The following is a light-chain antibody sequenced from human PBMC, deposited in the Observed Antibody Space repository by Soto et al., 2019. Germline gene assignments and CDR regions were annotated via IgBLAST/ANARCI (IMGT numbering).Light chain of an antibody. Sequence: DIQMTKSPSSLSASVGDRVTITCRASQGISNYLAWYQQKPGKVPKLLIYAASTLQAGVPSRFSVSGSGTDFTLTISSLQPEDVATYYCQKYNSAPCTFGQGTKVEIK. V-gene: IGKV1-27*01. CDR1: QGISNY. J-gene: IGKJ1*01. CDR3: QKYNSAPCT. CDR2: AAS.